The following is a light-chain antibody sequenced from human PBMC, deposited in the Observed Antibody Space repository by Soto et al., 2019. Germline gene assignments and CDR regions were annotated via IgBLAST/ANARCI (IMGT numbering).Light chain of an antibody. J-gene: IGKJ3*01. CDR1: QGISSY. Sequence: AIRMTQSPSSLSASTGDRVTITCRASQGISSYVAWYQQKPGKAPKLLIYAASTLQSGVPSRFSGSGSGTDFTLTISCLQSEDFATYYCQQYYSYPRVFCPGTKVDIK. CDR3: QQYYSYPRV. CDR2: AAS. V-gene: IGKV1-8*01.